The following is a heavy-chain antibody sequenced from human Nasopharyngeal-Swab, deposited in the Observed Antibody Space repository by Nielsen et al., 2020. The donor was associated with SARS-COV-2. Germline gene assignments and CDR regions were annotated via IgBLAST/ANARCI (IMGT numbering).Heavy chain of an antibody. D-gene: IGHD1-26*01. Sequence: VGQAPGNGLEWVANIKQDGSEKYYVDSVKGRFTISRDNAKNSLYLQMNSLRTEDTAVYYCARDGLVGATTGFDIWGQGTMVTVSS. CDR2: IKQDGSEK. CDR3: ARDGLVGATTGFDI. V-gene: IGHV3-7*01. J-gene: IGHJ3*02.